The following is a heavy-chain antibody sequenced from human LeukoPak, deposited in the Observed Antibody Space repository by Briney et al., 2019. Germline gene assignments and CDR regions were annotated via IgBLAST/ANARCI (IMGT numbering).Heavy chain of an antibody. D-gene: IGHD2-15*01. V-gene: IGHV3-13*01. CDR2: IASAGDI. CDR3: TRGGRDGFDI. CDR1: GFTFSTYD. Sequence: SGGSLRLSCAASGFTFSTYDMHWVRQATGKGLEWVSAIASAGDIYYSDSVRGRFTISRENAKNSLYLQVNSLSVGDTAVCYCTRGGRDGFDIWGQGTMVTVSS. J-gene: IGHJ3*02.